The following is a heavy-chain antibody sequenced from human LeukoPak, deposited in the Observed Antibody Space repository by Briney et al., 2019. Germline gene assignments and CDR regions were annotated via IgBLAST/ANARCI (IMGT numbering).Heavy chain of an antibody. J-gene: IGHJ4*02. V-gene: IGHV3-33*06. CDR2: IWYDGSNK. CDR1: GFTFSSYG. Sequence: GGSLRLSCAASGFTFSSYGMHWVRQAPAKGLEWVAVIWYDGSNKYYADSVKGRFTISRDNSKNTLYLQMNSLRAEDTAVYYCAKDLVDCSSTSCSYYFDYWGQGTLVTVSS. CDR3: AKDLVDCSSTSCSYYFDY. D-gene: IGHD2-2*01.